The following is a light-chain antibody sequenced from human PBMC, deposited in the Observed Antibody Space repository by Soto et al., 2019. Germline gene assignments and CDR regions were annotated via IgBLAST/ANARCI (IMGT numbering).Light chain of an antibody. Sequence: ELVMTQSPATLSVSPGERATLSCRASQSVSSNLAWYPQKPGQAPRLLIYGAPTRATGIPASFSGSGSGTEFSLTLCSLQAEHLAVYYCLQYSNSPPLTFGGGTKVAIK. CDR2: GAP. CDR3: LQYSNSPPLT. J-gene: IGKJ4*01. CDR1: QSVSSN. V-gene: IGKV3-15*01.